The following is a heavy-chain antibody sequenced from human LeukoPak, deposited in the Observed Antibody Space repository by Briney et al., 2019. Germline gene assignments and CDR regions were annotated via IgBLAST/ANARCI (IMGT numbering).Heavy chain of an antibody. CDR2: ISSSGSTI. D-gene: IGHD6-19*01. V-gene: IGHV3-48*03. Sequence: GGSLRLSCAASGFTFSSYEMNWVRQAPGKGLEWVSYISSSGSTIYYADSVKGRFTISRDNAKNSLYLQMNSLRAEDTAVYYCASEISGQWLARGYFDYWGQGTLVTVSS. J-gene: IGHJ4*02. CDR3: ASEISGQWLARGYFDY. CDR1: GFTFSSYE.